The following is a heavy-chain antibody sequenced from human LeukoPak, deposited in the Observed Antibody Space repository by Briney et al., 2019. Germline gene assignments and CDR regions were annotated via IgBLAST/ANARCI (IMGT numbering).Heavy chain of an antibody. Sequence: GGSLRLSCAASGFTFSSYAMSWVRQASGKGLEWVGRIRSKANSYATAYAASVKGRFTISRDDSKNTAYLQMNSLKTEDTAVYYCTRLGDGDYWGQGTLVTVSS. V-gene: IGHV3-73*01. CDR1: GFTFSSYA. CDR2: IRSKANSYAT. CDR3: TRLGDGDY. J-gene: IGHJ4*02.